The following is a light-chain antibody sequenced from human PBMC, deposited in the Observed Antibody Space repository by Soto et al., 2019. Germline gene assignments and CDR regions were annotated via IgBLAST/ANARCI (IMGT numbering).Light chain of an antibody. CDR3: QQFSSYPYT. CDR2: AAS. CDR1: QGISSY. Sequence: IQLTQSPSSLSASVGDRVTITCRASQGISSYLAWYQQKPGKAPNLLIYAASTLQSWVPSRFSGSGSGTDCTLTISSLQPEDFAAYFSQQFSSYPYTFGQGTKLEIK. V-gene: IGKV1-9*01. J-gene: IGKJ2*01.